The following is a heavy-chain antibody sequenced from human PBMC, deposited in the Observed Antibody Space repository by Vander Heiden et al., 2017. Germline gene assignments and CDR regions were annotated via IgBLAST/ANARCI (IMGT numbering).Heavy chain of an antibody. J-gene: IGHJ3*02. D-gene: IGHD4-17*01. CDR1: GFTFSDDY. CDR2: ISRSGSTI. CDR3: ARERYAFDI. V-gene: IGHV3-11*01. Sequence: QVQLAEPGRGLVKPGGSLRLSCVATGFTFSDDYMSWIRQAPGKGLEWVSYISRSGSTIYYADSVKGRFTISRDNAKNSLYLQMNSLRAEDTAVYYCARERYAFDIWGQGTMVTVSS.